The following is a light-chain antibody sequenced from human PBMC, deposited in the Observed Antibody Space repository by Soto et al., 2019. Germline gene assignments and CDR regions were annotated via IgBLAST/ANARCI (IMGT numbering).Light chain of an antibody. V-gene: IGKV3-15*01. CDR2: GAS. Sequence: VMTQAPATLSVSPGERATLSCRASQSVSIDLACYQQKPGQAPRLLIYGASTRATDIPPSFTGSGSGTEFTLTISSLQSEDIAVYYCQQYNKWPQTFGQGTKVDIK. CDR1: QSVSID. J-gene: IGKJ1*01. CDR3: QQYNKWPQT.